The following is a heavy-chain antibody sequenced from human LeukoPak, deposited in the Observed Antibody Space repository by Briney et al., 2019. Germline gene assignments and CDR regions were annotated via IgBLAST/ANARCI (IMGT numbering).Heavy chain of an antibody. CDR3: AKNPHYWYFDL. CDR2: ISGSGGST. CDR1: GFTFSSSA. Sequence: PGGSLRLSCATSGFTFSSSAMSWVRQAPGKGLAWVSAISGSGGSTYYADSVKGRFTISRDNSKNTLYLQMNSLRAEDTAVYYCAKNPHYWYFDLWGRGTLVTVSS. V-gene: IGHV3-23*01. J-gene: IGHJ2*01.